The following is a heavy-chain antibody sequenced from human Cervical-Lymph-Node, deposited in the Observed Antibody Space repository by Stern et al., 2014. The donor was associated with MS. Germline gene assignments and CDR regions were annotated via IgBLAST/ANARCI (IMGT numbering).Heavy chain of an antibody. V-gene: IGHV1-3*01. CDR2: INVFNGNT. J-gene: IGHJ3*02. D-gene: IGHD3-10*01. CDR3: ARDFYGSGSYDDAFDI. Sequence: VQLLESGAEVRKPGASVKISCKASGYTFTRFGIHWVRQARGQRPEWMGWINVFNGNTKYSPKLQGRVVISRDTSASTAHMDLSSLTLEDTAVYYCARDFYGSGSYDDAFDIWGQGTMVTVSS. CDR1: GYTFTRFG.